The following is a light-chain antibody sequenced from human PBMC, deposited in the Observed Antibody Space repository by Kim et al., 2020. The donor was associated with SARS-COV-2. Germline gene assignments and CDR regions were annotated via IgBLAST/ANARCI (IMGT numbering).Light chain of an antibody. CDR1: QSVTNNY. CDR2: GAS. J-gene: IGKJ1*01. Sequence: SPGERATLSCRASQSVTNNYLAWYQQKPGQAPRLLIYGASSRATGIPDRFSGSGSGTDFTLTISRLDPEDFAVYYCQQYGSSPWTFGLGTKVDIK. CDR3: QQYGSSPWT. V-gene: IGKV3-20*01.